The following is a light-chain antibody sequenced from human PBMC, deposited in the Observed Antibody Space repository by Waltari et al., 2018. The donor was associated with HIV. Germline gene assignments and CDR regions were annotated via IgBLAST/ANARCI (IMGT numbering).Light chain of an antibody. J-gene: IGLJ2*01. V-gene: IGLV1-51*01. CDR1: SSNIGNNY. CDR2: DNN. Sequence: QSALTQPPSFSAAPGQRVTISCSGSSSNIGNNYVSWYQQLPGTAPKVLIYDNNNRPSGIPDRFSGSKSGTSATLGITGLQTGDEADYYCGAWDSSLSVVVFGGGTKLTVL. CDR3: GAWDSSLSVVV.